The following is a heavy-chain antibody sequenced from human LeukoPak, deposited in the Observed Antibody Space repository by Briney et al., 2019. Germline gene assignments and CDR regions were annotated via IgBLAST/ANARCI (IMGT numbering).Heavy chain of an antibody. CDR1: GYTFTGYY. J-gene: IGHJ6*03. CDR3: ARDAPGILSARLYYYYYMDV. CDR2: INPNSGGT. Sequence: ASVKVSCKASGYTFTGYYMHWVRQAPGQGLEWMGWINPNSGGTNYAQKFQGRVTMTRDTSISTAYMELSRLRSDDTAVYYCARDAPGILSARLYYYYYMDVWGKGTTVTVSS. V-gene: IGHV1-2*02. D-gene: IGHD1-1*01.